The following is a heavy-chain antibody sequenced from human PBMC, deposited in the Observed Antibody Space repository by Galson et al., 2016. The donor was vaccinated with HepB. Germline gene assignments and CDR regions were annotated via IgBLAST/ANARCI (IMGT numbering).Heavy chain of an antibody. Sequence: SLRLSCAASGFTFSGHWVHWVRQAPGQGLVRVARINSNRSDTNYAENVKGRFTISRDTAKNTPYLQMNSLRAEDTAVYYCAREVVRGTDAFDIWGQGKMVTVSS. J-gene: IGHJ3*02. CDR3: AREVVRGTDAFDI. V-gene: IGHV3-74*01. D-gene: IGHD1-1*01. CDR1: GFTFSGHW. CDR2: INSNRSDT.